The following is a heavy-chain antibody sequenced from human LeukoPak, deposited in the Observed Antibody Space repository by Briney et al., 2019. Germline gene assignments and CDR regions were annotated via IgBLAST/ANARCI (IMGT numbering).Heavy chain of an antibody. D-gene: IGHD1-1*01. CDR3: ASRWRDGMDV. Sequence: SGTLSLTCAVSGVSITSNNWWGWVRQPPGKGLEWIGEIYHSGSTNSNSSLKSRVTMSVDKSKNQVSLRLSSVTAADTAMYYCASRWRDGMDVWGQGTTVTVSS. CDR1: GVSITSNNW. CDR2: IYHSGST. V-gene: IGHV4-4*02. J-gene: IGHJ6*02.